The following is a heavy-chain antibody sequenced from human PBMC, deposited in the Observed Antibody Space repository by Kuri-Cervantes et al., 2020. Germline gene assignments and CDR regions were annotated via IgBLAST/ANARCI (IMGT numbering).Heavy chain of an antibody. CDR3: ARGGNYYDSSGYYYDWFDP. V-gene: IGHV1-46*01. J-gene: IGHJ5*02. CDR1: GYTFTSYY. D-gene: IGHD3-22*01. Sequence: ASVKVSCKASGYTFTSYYMHWVRQAPGQGLEWMGIINPSGGSTSYAQKFQGRVTMTRDTSTSTVYMELSSLRSDDTAVYYCARGGNYYDSSGYYYDWFDPWGQGTLVTVSS. CDR2: INPSGGST.